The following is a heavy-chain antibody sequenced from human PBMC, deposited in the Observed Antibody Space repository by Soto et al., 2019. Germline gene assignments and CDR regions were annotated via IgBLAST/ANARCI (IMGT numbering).Heavy chain of an antibody. D-gene: IGHD3-3*01. Sequence: GGSLRLSCAASGFTFSSYAMSWVRQAPGKGLEWVSAISGSGGSTYYADSVKGRFTISRDNSKNTLYLQMNSLRAEDTAVYYCARDHQGDSWSGYATYFYYGMDVWGQGTTVTVSS. V-gene: IGHV3-23*01. CDR2: ISGSGGST. J-gene: IGHJ6*02. CDR1: GFTFSSYA. CDR3: ARDHQGDSWSGYATYFYYGMDV.